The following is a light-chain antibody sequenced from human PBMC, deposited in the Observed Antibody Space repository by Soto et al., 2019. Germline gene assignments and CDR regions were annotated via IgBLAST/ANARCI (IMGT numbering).Light chain of an antibody. CDR1: SGHSSYN. V-gene: IGLV4-69*01. CDR3: QTWDTGIRV. J-gene: IGLJ3*02. Sequence: QLVLPQSPSASASLGASVKLTCTLSSGHSSYNIAWYQQQSEKGPRYLMKLNSDGSHTKGDGIPDRFSGSSSGAERYLAISSLQSEDEADYYCQTWDTGIRVFGGGTKLTVL. CDR2: LNSDGSH.